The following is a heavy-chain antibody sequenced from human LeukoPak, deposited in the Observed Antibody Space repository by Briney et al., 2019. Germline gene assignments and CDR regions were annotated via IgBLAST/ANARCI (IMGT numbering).Heavy chain of an antibody. CDR2: IYYSGST. CDR1: GGSISSSSYY. Sequence: SETLSLTCTVSGGSISSSSYYWGWIRQPPGKGLEWIGTIYYSGSTYYNPSLKSRVTISVDTSKNQFSLTLSSVTAADTAVYYCARGLRQLVRSWHYWGQGTLVTVSS. J-gene: IGHJ4*02. D-gene: IGHD6-6*01. V-gene: IGHV4-39*07. CDR3: ARGLRQLVRSWHY.